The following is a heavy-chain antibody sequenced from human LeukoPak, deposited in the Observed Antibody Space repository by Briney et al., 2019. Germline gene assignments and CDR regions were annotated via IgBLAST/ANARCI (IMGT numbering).Heavy chain of an antibody. CDR3: ARDGCGGDCYFGNWFDP. V-gene: IGHV1-2*02. Sequence: ASVKVSCKASGYTFTGYYMHWVRQAPGQGLEWMGWINPNSGGTNYAQKFQGRVTMTRDTSLSTAYMGLSRLRSDDTAVYYCARDGCGGDCYFGNWFDPWGQGTLVTVSS. D-gene: IGHD2-21*02. CDR1: GYTFTGYY. CDR2: INPNSGGT. J-gene: IGHJ5*02.